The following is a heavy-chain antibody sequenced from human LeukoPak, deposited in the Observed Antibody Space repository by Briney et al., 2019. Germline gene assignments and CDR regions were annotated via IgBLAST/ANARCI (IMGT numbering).Heavy chain of an antibody. V-gene: IGHV4-34*01. Sequence: GSLRLSCAASGFTFSSYGLNWVRQPPGKGLEWIGEINHSGSTNYNPSLKSRVTISVDTSKNQFSLKLSSVTAADTAVYYCARMATFAHDAFDIWGQGTMVTVSS. CDR2: INHSGST. CDR3: ARMATFAHDAFDI. CDR1: GFTFSSYG. J-gene: IGHJ3*02. D-gene: IGHD5-24*01.